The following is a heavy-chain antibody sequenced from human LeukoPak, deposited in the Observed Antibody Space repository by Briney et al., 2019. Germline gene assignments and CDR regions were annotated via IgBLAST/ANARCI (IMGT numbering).Heavy chain of an antibody. CDR1: GVTFSRLV. D-gene: IGHD6-13*01. CDR2: ISAYNGNT. V-gene: IGHV1-18*01. Sequence: ASVKVSCKASGVTFSRLVVSWVRQAPGQGLEWMGWISAYNGNTNYAQKLQGRVTMTTDTSTSTAYMELRSLRSDDTAVYYCARDIGGIAAVRDYWGQGTLVTVSS. J-gene: IGHJ4*02. CDR3: ARDIGGIAAVRDY.